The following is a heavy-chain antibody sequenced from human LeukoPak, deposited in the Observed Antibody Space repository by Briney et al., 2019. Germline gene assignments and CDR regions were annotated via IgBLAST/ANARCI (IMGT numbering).Heavy chain of an antibody. CDR3: ASSLLERGSGSYLWYYYYMDV. D-gene: IGHD3-10*01. Sequence: PSETLSLTCIVSGGSISSYYWSWIRQPAGKGREWIGRIYTSGSTNYNPSLKSRVTMSVDTPKNQFSLKLSSVTAADMAVYYCASSLLERGSGSYLWYYYYMDVWGKGTTVTVSS. V-gene: IGHV4-4*07. CDR1: GGSISSYY. CDR2: IYTSGST. J-gene: IGHJ6*03.